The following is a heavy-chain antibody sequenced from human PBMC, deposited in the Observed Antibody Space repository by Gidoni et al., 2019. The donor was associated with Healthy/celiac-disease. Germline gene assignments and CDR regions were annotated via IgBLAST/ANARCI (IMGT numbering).Heavy chain of an antibody. J-gene: IGHJ4*02. D-gene: IGHD5-18*01. V-gene: IGHV4-61*02. CDR1: GGSISSGSYY. CDR3: ARADGYSYGPFDY. Sequence: QVQLQESGPGLVKPSQTLSLTCTVSGGSISSGSYYWSWIRQPAGKGLEWIGRIYTSGSTNYNPSLKSRVTMSVDTSKNQFSLKLSSVTAADTAVYYCARADGYSYGPFDYWGQGTLVTVSS. CDR2: IYTSGST.